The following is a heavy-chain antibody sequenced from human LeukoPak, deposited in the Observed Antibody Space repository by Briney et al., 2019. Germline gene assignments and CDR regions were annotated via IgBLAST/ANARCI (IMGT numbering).Heavy chain of an antibody. J-gene: IGHJ6*02. Sequence: PGGSLRLSCAASGFTFSSYAMSWVRQAPGKGLEWVSALSGSGGSTYYADSVKGRFTISRDNSKNTLYLQMNSLRAEDTAVYYCAKTIWFGELSSMDVWGQGTTVTVSS. CDR1: GFTFSSYA. V-gene: IGHV3-23*01. D-gene: IGHD3-10*01. CDR3: AKTIWFGELSSMDV. CDR2: LSGSGGST.